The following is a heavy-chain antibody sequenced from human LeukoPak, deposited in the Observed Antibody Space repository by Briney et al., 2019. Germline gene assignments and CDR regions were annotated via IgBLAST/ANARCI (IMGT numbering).Heavy chain of an antibody. CDR1: GFTFSSYA. Sequence: GGSLRLSCAVSGFTFSSYAMSWVRQAPGKGLEWVSAISGSGGSTYYADSVKGRFTISRDNSKNTLYLQMNSLRAEDTAVYYCAKGQSPYYDFWSWSPEPSLDYWGQGTLVTVSS. CDR3: AKGQSPYYDFWSWSPEPSLDY. J-gene: IGHJ4*02. V-gene: IGHV3-23*01. D-gene: IGHD3-3*01. CDR2: ISGSGGST.